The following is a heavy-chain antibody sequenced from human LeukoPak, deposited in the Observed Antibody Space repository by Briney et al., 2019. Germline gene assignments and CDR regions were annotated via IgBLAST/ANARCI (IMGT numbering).Heavy chain of an antibody. Sequence: GGSLRLSCAPSDLPVSINYMTWVRQAPGKGLEWVSVIYSGGTTFYADSVKGRFTISRDNSKNTLYLQMTSLRAEDTAVYYCARGGDAFDIWGQGTMVSVSS. CDR3: ARGGDAFDI. D-gene: IGHD2-15*01. CDR2: IYSGGTT. J-gene: IGHJ3*02. V-gene: IGHV3-53*01. CDR1: DLPVSINY.